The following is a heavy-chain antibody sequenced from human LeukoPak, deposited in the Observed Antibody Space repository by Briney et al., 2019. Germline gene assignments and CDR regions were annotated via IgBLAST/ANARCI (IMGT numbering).Heavy chain of an antibody. CDR1: GFTFSYYY. CDR3: AGLTVTSAVYYYYMDV. V-gene: IGHV3-11*01. CDR2: ISSSGSTI. D-gene: IGHD4-17*01. Sequence: GGSLRLSCAASGFTFSYYYMSWIRQAPGKGLEWVSYISSSGSTIYYADSVKGRFTISRDNAKNSLYLQMNSLRAEDTAVYYCAGLTVTSAVYYYYMDVWGKGTTVTVSS. J-gene: IGHJ6*03.